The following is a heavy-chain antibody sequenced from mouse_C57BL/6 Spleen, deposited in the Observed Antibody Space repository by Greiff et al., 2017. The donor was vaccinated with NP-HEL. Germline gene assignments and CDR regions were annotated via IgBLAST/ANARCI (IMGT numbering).Heavy chain of an antibody. Sequence: EVQGVESGGGLVKPGGSLKLSCAASGFTFSSYAMSWVRQTPEKRLEWVATISDGGSYTYYPDSVKGRFTISRDNAKNTLYLQMSSLKSEDTAMYYCARQRDYGGDWYFDVWGTGTTVTVSS. J-gene: IGHJ1*03. V-gene: IGHV5-6*01. CDR3: ARQRDYGGDWYFDV. CDR2: ISDGGSYT. CDR1: GFTFSSYA. D-gene: IGHD1-1*01.